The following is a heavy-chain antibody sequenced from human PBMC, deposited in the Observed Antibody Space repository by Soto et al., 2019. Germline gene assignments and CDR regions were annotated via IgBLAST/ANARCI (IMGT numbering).Heavy chain of an antibody. V-gene: IGHV4-61*01. CDR3: AREFEWAVTTNPNYYYYGMDV. CDR2: IYYSGST. CDR1: GGSVSSGIYY. J-gene: IGHJ6*02. D-gene: IGHD4-4*01. Sequence: NPSETLSLTCTVSGGSVSSGIYYWSWIRHPPGNGLEWIGYIYYSGSTNYNPYLKSRVTISVDTSKNQFSLKLSSVTAADTAVYYCAREFEWAVTTNPNYYYYGMDVWGQGTTLTVSS.